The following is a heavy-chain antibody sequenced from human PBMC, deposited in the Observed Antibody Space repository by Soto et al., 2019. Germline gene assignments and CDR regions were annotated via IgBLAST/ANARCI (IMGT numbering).Heavy chain of an antibody. J-gene: IGHJ3*02. V-gene: IGHV4-30-2*01. CDR3: ARLRAYGDYVNDAFDI. D-gene: IGHD4-17*01. CDR2: IYHSGST. Sequence: QLQLQESGSGLVKPSQTLSLTCAVSGGSISSGGYSWSWIRQPPGKGLEWIGYIYHSGSTYYNPSLKSRVTISVDRSKNQFSLKLSSVTAADTAVYYCARLRAYGDYVNDAFDIWGQGTMVTVSS. CDR1: GGSISSGGYS.